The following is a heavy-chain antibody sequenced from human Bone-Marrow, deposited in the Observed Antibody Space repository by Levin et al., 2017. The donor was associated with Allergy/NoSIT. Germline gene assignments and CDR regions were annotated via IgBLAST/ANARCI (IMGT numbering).Heavy chain of an antibody. CDR2: ISYSGNSI. CDR1: GFTFSTYS. D-gene: IGHD4-11*01. Sequence: GGSLRLSCAASGFTFSTYSMTWVRQAPGKGLEWVSSISYSGNSIYYADSVEGRFTISRDDAKNSLYLQMNSLRAEDTAMYYCARGGTTVTSSPLTRWGQGTLVTVSS. J-gene: IGHJ4*02. CDR3: ARGGTTVTSSPLTR. V-gene: IGHV3-21*01.